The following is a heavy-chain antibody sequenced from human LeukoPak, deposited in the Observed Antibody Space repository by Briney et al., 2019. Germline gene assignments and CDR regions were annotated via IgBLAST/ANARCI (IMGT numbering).Heavy chain of an antibody. V-gene: IGHV1-18*01. D-gene: IGHD3-22*01. CDR3: ASGVYYDSSGYSFEY. J-gene: IGHJ4*02. CDR2: ISAYNGNT. Sequence: ASVKVSCKASGYTFTSYGISWVRQAPGQGLEWMGWISAYNGNTNYAQKFQGRVTITADESTSTAYMELSSLRSEDTAVYYCASGVYYDSSGYSFEYWGQGTLVTVSS. CDR1: GYTFTSYG.